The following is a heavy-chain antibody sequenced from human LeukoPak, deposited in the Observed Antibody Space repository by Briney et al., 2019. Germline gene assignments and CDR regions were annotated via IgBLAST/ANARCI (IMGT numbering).Heavy chain of an antibody. D-gene: IGHD3-3*01. V-gene: IGHV3-20*04. Sequence: GGSLRLSCEASGIRFDELGLPLVRQAPGKGLEWVSGINWNGDSTDYADSVKGRFTISRDNAKNSLYLQMNSLRAEDTALYYCATALMVVIIGSNDTWGQGTLVTVSS. CDR3: ATALMVVIIGSNDT. CDR2: INWNGDST. J-gene: IGHJ5*02. CDR1: GIRFDELG.